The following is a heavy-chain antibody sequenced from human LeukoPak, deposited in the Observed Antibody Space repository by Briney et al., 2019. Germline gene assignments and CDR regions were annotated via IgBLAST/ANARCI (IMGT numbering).Heavy chain of an antibody. J-gene: IGHJ4*02. Sequence: KVGESLKISCKCSGYIFTSNWVGWVRQMPGKGLEWMGISYPGDSDTSSDPSFRGHVTISANKYISPAYLKWSSLKASDSAMYYCARRSSGYEHFDHWGQGTQVTVSS. CDR2: SYPGDSDT. CDR3: ARRSSGYEHFDH. CDR1: GYIFTSNW. D-gene: IGHD5-12*01. V-gene: IGHV5-51*01.